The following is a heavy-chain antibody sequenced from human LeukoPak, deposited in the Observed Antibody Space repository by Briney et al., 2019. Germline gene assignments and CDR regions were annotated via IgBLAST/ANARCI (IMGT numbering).Heavy chain of an antibody. CDR1: GGSFSGYY. D-gene: IGHD3-16*02. V-gene: IGHV4-34*01. Sequence: SETLSLTCAVYGGSFSGYYWSWIRQPPGKGLEWIGEINHSGSTNYNPSLKSRVTISVDTSKNQFSLKLSSLTAADTAVYYCARDRDRLDYWGQGTLVTVSS. CDR2: INHSGST. J-gene: IGHJ4*02. CDR3: ARDRDRLDY.